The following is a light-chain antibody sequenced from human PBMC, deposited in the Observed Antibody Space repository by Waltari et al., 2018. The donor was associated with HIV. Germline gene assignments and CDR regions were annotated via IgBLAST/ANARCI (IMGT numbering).Light chain of an antibody. CDR2: DAS. J-gene: IGKJ2*01. V-gene: IGKV3D-15*01. Sequence: EMVMTQSPATLSVSPGERATLSCRASQSVSSNLAWYQQKPGQGPRLLIYDASTRATGIPAMFSGSGAGTEFTLTISSLESEEAAVYYCQQYNNWYTFAQGTKLEIK. CDR3: QQYNNWYT. CDR1: QSVSSN.